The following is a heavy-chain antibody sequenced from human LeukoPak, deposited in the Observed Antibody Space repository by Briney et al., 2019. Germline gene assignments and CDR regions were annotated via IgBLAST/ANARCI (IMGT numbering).Heavy chain of an antibody. CDR2: ISSSSSYT. CDR3: ARDAMLNYDILTGYYGIDY. J-gene: IGHJ4*02. Sequence: GGSLRLSCAASGFTSSDYYMSWIRQAPGKGLEWVSYISSSSSYTNYADSVKGRFTISRDNAKNSLYLQMNSLRAEDTAVYYCARDAMLNYDILTGYYGIDYWGQGTLVTVSS. D-gene: IGHD3-9*01. CDR1: GFTSSDYY. V-gene: IGHV3-11*06.